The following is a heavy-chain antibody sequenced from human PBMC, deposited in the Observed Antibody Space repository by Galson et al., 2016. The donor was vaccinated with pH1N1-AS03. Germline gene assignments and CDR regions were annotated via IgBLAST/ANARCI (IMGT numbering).Heavy chain of an antibody. Sequence: SLRLSCAGYGFTFSNAWMSWVRQAPGKGLEWVGRIKSKTDGGTKAYAAPVKGRFAISRDDSENTLYLQMNSLKTEDAAVYYCTTADTELGYCTSTSCSLDFWGQGTLVTVSS. CDR1: GFTFSNAW. CDR3: TTADTELGYCTSTSCSLDF. CDR2: IKSKTDGGTK. V-gene: IGHV3-15*01. D-gene: IGHD2-2*01. J-gene: IGHJ4*02.